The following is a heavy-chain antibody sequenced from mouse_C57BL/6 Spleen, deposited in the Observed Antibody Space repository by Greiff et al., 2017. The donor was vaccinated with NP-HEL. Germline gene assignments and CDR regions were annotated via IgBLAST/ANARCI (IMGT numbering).Heavy chain of an antibody. CDR2: IHPSDSDT. J-gene: IGHJ3*01. D-gene: IGHD3-2*02. Sequence: QVQLQQPGAELVKPGASVKVSCKASGYTFTSYWMHWVKQTPGKGLEWIGRIHPSDSDTNYNQQFKGKATLTVDKSSSTVYMQLSSLTSEDAAVYYCAKTAQATFAYWGQGTLVTVSA. CDR1: GYTFTSYW. CDR3: AKTAQATFAY. V-gene: IGHV1-74*01.